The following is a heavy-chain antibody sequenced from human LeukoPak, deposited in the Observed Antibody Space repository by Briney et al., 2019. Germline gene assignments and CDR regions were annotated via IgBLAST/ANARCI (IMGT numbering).Heavy chain of an antibody. CDR3: ARNLRALDAFDI. V-gene: IGHV3-21*01. J-gene: IGHJ3*02. D-gene: IGHD4-17*01. CDR2: ISSSSSYI. CDR1: GFTFSSYS. Sequence: GGSLRLSCAASGFTFSSYSMNWVRQAPGKGLEWVSSISSSSSYIYYADSVKGRFTISRDNAKNSLYLQMNSLRAEDTAVYYCARNLRALDAFDIWGQGTVVTVSS.